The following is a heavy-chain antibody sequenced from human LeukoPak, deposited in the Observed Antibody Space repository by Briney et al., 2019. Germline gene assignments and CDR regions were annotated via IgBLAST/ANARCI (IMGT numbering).Heavy chain of an antibody. CDR2: ISVNGGST. CDR3: AKDSRQLVDRGYYFDY. CDR1: GFTFSSYA. Sequence: PGGSLRLSCAASGFTFSSYAMSWVRQAPGKGLEWVSTISVNGGSTYYADSVKGRFTISRDNSENTLFLQMNSLRAEDTAVYYCAKDSRQLVDRGYYFDYWGQGTLVTVSS. J-gene: IGHJ4*02. V-gene: IGHV3-23*01. D-gene: IGHD6-13*01.